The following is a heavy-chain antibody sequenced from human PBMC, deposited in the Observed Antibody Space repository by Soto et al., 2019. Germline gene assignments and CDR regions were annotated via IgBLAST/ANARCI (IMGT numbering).Heavy chain of an antibody. Sequence: PSETLSLTCTVSGGSISSGGYYWSWIRQHPATGPECIGEINHSGSPNYNPSLKSRVTISVDSSKNQFSLELSSVTAANTAVYYCASLPKLPYSSSGYSGDYYGMDVWGQGTTVTVS. CDR1: GGSISSGGYY. V-gene: IGHV4-39*07. CDR3: ASLPKLPYSSSGYSGDYYGMDV. J-gene: IGHJ6*02. CDR2: INHSGSP. D-gene: IGHD6-13*01.